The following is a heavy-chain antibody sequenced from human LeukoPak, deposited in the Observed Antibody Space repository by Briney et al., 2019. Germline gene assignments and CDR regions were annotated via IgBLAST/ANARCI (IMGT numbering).Heavy chain of an antibody. V-gene: IGHV4-39*07. D-gene: IGHD1-26*01. CDR1: GGSITSSSYY. CDR3: ARAAISVGAWFDP. Sequence: SETLSLTCTVSGGSITSSSYYWGWIRQPPGKGLEWTGSIYYSGSIYYNPSLKSRVTISVDTSKNQFSLKLNSVTAADTAVYYCARAAISVGAWFDPWGQGTLVTVSS. CDR2: IYYSGSI. J-gene: IGHJ5*02.